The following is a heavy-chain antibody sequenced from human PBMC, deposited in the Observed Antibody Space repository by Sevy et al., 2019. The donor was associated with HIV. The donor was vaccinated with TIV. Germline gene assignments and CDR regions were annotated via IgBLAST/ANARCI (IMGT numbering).Heavy chain of an antibody. CDR2: ISYDGSNK. V-gene: IGHV3-30*04. J-gene: IGHJ6*02. CDR1: GFTFSSYA. Sequence: GGCLRLSCAASGFTFSSYAMHWVRQAPGKGLERVAVISYDGSNKYYADSVKGRFTISRDNSKNTLYLQMNSLRAEDTAAYNCARGGFVDIVVTNYYYGMDVWGQGTTVTVSS. CDR3: ARGGFVDIVVTNYYYGMDV. D-gene: IGHD5-12*01.